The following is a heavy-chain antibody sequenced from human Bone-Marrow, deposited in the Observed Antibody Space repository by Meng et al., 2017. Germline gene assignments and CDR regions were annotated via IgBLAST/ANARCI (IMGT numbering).Heavy chain of an antibody. CDR3: ARGPDPGGYCSGGSCYSPFDY. Sequence: ASVKVSCKPSGYNFPDYYIHWVRQAPGQGLEWMGRIDPKNGDTHYAQKFQGRVTMTGDTSISTAYMDLSGLRSDDTAVYYCARGPDPGGYCSGGSCYSPFDYWGQGTLVTVSS. CDR1: GYNFPDYY. V-gene: IGHV1-2*06. J-gene: IGHJ4*02. CDR2: IDPKNGDT. D-gene: IGHD2-15*01.